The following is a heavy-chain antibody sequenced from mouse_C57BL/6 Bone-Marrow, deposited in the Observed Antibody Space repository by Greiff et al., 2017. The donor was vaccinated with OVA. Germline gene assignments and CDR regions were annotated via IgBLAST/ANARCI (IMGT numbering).Heavy chain of an antibody. CDR2: SRNKANDYTT. Sequence: EVMLVESGGGLVQSGRSLRLSCAPSGFTFSDFYMEWVRHAPGKGLEWIAASRNKANDYTTEYSASVKGRFIVSRDTSQSILYLQMNALRAEDTAIYYCARDAELGRNWYFDVWGTGTTVTVSS. V-gene: IGHV7-1*01. D-gene: IGHD4-1*01. CDR3: ARDAELGRNWYFDV. CDR1: GFTFSDFY. J-gene: IGHJ1*03.